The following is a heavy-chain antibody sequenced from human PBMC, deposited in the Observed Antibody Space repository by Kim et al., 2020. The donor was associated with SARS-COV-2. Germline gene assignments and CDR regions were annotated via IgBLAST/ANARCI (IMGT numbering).Heavy chain of an antibody. Sequence: GGSLRLSCAASGFTFSSYSMNWVRQAPGKGLEWVSSISSSSSYIYYADSVKGRFTISRDNAKNSLYLQMNSLRAEDTAVYYCARGKPVTPNGGVYYYYGMDVWGQGTTVTVSS. CDR3: ARGKPVTPNGGVYYYYGMDV. CDR1: GFTFSSYS. D-gene: IGHD4-17*01. V-gene: IGHV3-21*04. J-gene: IGHJ6*02. CDR2: ISSSSSYI.